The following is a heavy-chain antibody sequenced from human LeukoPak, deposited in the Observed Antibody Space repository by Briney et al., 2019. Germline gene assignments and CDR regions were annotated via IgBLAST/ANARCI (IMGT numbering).Heavy chain of an antibody. Sequence: GALVKVSCKASGYTFTDYYLHWVRQAPGQGPEWVGWINPGSGDTNYAQKFQGRVTMTRDTSTSTAYMELSRLTSDDTAVYYCARAVNYYYMDVWGEGTAVTVSS. V-gene: IGHV1-2*02. CDR2: INPGSGDT. CDR3: ARAVNYYYMDV. CDR1: GYTFTDYY. J-gene: IGHJ6*03.